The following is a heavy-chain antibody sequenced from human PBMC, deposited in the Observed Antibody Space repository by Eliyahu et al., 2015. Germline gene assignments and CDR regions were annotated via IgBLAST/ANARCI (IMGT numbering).Heavy chain of an antibody. Sequence: QVQLVQSGAEVKKPGAXVKVXXKASGYXFTSYXISWVRXAPGQGLEWMGWISAYNGNTNYAQKLQGRVTMTTDTSTSTAYMELRSLRSDDTAVYYCARGGGGYDLYYFDYWGQGTLVTVSS. D-gene: IGHD5-12*01. J-gene: IGHJ4*02. CDR1: GYXFTSYX. V-gene: IGHV1-18*01. CDR3: ARGGGGYDLYYFDY. CDR2: ISAYNGNT.